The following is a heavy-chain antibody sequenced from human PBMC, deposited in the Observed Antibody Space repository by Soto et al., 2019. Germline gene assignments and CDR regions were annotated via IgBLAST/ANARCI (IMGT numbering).Heavy chain of an antibody. D-gene: IGHD3-3*01. CDR1: GVTFDDYA. J-gene: IGHJ4*02. V-gene: IGHV3-9*01. CDR2: ISWNSGSI. Sequence: GGSMRLSCAASGVTFDDYAMHWVRQAPGKGLEWVSGISWNSGSIGYADSVKGRSTISRDNAKNSLYLQMNSLRAEDTALYYCAKDPYYDFWSGYPKTAVYFDYWGQGTLVTVSS. CDR3: AKDPYYDFWSGYPKTAVYFDY.